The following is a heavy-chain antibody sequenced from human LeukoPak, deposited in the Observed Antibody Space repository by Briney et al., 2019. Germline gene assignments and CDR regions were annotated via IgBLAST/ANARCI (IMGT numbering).Heavy chain of an antibody. J-gene: IGHJ4*02. Sequence: TGGSLRLSCAASGFTVSSNYMSWVRQAPGKGLEWVSVIYSGGSTYYADSVKGRFTISRDNSKNTLYLQMNSLRAEDTAVYYCARGQYDYVWGSYRWTTSSFDYWGQGTLVTVSS. CDR3: ARGQYDYVWGSYRWTTSSFDY. CDR2: IYSGGST. V-gene: IGHV3-66*01. CDR1: GFTVSSNY. D-gene: IGHD3-16*02.